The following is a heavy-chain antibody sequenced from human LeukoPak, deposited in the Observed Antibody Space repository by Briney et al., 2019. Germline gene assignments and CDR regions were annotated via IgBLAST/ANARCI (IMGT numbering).Heavy chain of an antibody. J-gene: IGHJ4*02. V-gene: IGHV3-33*06. CDR3: AKRGTGGSSWYDGGVFDY. D-gene: IGHD6-13*01. Sequence: PGRSLRLSXAASGFTFSSYGMHWVRQAPGKGLEWVAVIWYDGSNKYYADSVKGRFTISRDNSKNTLYLQMNSLRAEDTAVYYCAKRGTGGSSWYDGGVFDYWGQGTLVTVSS. CDR1: GFTFSSYG. CDR2: IWYDGSNK.